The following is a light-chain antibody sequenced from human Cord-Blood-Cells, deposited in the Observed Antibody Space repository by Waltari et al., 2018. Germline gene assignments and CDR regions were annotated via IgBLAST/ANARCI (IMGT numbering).Light chain of an antibody. CDR2: DVS. CDR3: CSYAGSYTWV. J-gene: IGLJ2*01. Sequence: QSALTQPRSVSGSPGPSVTISCTGTSSDVGGYNYVSWYQQHPGKAPKLMIYDVSKRPAGVPDRFSVSKSGNTASLTISGLQAEDEADYYCCSYAGSYTWVFGGGTKLTVL. V-gene: IGLV2-11*01. CDR1: SSDVGGYNY.